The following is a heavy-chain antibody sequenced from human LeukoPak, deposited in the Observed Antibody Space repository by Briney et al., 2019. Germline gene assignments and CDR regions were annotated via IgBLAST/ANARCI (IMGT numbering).Heavy chain of an antibody. CDR1: GGTFSSYA. D-gene: IGHD1-26*01. J-gene: IGHJ4*02. CDR2: ITPIFGTA. V-gene: IGHV1-69*01. CDR3: AADISGSYYFDY. Sequence: GSSVKVSCKASGGTFSSYAISWVRQAPGQGLEWMGGITPIFGTANYAQKFQGRVTITADESTSTAYMELSSLRSEDTAVYYCAADISGSYYFDYWGQGTLVTVSS.